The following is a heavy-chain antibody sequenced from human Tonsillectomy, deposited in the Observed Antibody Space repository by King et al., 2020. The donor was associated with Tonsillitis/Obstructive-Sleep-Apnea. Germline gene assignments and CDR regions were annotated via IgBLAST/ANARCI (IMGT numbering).Heavy chain of an antibody. Sequence: QLVQSGAEVKTPGASVTVSCKASGYTLTNYYMHWLRQAPGQGLEWMGIINPSGGFTSSAQKLQGRITMTSDTSTSIVYMDLSRLGFEDTSVYFCARGPLDVTRCFFDYWGQGNLVTVSS. J-gene: IGHJ4*02. CDR3: ARGPLDVTRCFFDY. CDR2: INPSGGFT. CDR1: GYTLTNYY. V-gene: IGHV1-46*04. D-gene: IGHD3/OR15-3a*01.